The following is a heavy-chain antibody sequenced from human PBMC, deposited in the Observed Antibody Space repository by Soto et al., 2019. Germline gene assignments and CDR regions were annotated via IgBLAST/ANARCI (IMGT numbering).Heavy chain of an antibody. CDR3: ARAGGLGAVAVDY. J-gene: IGHJ4*02. CDR2: IYHSGST. CDR1: GGSISSGGYS. Sequence: QLQLQESGSGLVKPSQTLSLTCAVSGGSISSGGYSWSWIRQPPGKGLEWIGYIYHSGSTYYNPSLKSRVTVSVDRSKNQFSLKLSSVTAADTAVYYCARAGGLGAVAVDYWGQGTLVTVSS. V-gene: IGHV4-30-2*01. D-gene: IGHD6-19*01.